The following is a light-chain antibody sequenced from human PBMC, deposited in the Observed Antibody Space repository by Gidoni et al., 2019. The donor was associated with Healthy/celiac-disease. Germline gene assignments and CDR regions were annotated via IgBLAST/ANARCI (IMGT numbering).Light chain of an antibody. CDR3: QQYDNRPLT. V-gene: IGKV1-33*01. CDR1: QDTSNY. J-gene: IGKJ4*01. Sequence: DIQMTQSPSSLSASVGDRVTITCQASQDTSNYLNWYQQKPGKAPKLLIYDASNLETGVPSRCSGSGSGTDFTSTISSLQPEDIATYYCQQYDNRPLTFGGGTKVEIK. CDR2: DAS.